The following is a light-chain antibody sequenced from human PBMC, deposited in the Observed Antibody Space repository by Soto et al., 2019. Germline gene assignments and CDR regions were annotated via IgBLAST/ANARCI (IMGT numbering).Light chain of an antibody. Sequence: QSALTQPASVSGSPGQSITISCTGTSSDVGGSNYVSWYQQHPGKAPKLIIYDVNNRPSGISNRFSGSKSGNTASLTISGLQAEDEADYYCSSYSSGSTLVFGGGTKLTVL. J-gene: IGLJ2*01. V-gene: IGLV2-14*03. CDR1: SSDVGGSNY. CDR2: DVN. CDR3: SSYSSGSTLV.